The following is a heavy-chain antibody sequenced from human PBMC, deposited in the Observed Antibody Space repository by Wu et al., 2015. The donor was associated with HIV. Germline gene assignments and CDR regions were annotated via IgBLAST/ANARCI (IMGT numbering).Heavy chain of an antibody. Sequence: QVQLVQSGAEVRKPGASVKISCRPFGYSFPHKFIHWVRQAPGQGLEWMGWINPNSGGTNYAQKFQGRVTMTRDTSISTAYMELSRLRSDDTAVYYCARDGLVVIPAAISYQRPYYYYYMDVWGKGTTVTVSS. CDR2: INPNSGGT. V-gene: IGHV1-2*02. J-gene: IGHJ6*03. CDR1: GYSFPHKF. D-gene: IGHD2-2*02. CDR3: ARDGLVVIPAAISYQRPYYYYYMDV.